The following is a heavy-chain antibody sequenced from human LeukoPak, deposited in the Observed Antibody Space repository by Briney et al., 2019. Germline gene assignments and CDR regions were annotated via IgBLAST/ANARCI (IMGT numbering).Heavy chain of an antibody. CDR2: INPSGGST. Sequence: ASVKVSCKASGYTFTNYYMHWVRQAPGQGLEWMGIINPSGGSTSYAQKFQGRVTMTRDTSTSTVYMELSSLRSEDTAVYYCARGPRSYPYQNWFDPWGQGTLVTVSS. J-gene: IGHJ5*02. CDR1: GYTFTNYY. D-gene: IGHD3-16*02. V-gene: IGHV1-46*01. CDR3: ARGPRSYPYQNWFDP.